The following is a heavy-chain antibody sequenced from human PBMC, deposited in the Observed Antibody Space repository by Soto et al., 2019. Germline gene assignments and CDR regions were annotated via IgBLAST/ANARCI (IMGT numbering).Heavy chain of an antibody. D-gene: IGHD3-3*01. CDR1: GYIFTSYA. CDR2: INPGNGKT. J-gene: IGHJ4*01. Sequence: ASVKVSCKASGYIFTSYAMQWVRQAPVQGLEWMGWINPGNGKTKYSQKFQGRVTITRDTYASTVYMELSSLTSKDTATYFCAGKAGLDYGLLSGDYYVLHYWG. CDR3: AGKAGLDYGLLSGDYYVLHY. V-gene: IGHV1-3*01.